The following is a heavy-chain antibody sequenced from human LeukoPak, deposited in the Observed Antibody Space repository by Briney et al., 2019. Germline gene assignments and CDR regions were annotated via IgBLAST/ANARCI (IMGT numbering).Heavy chain of an antibody. CDR3: ARDWSPNSSSWYGAPDYFDY. J-gene: IGHJ4*02. V-gene: IGHV3-21*01. CDR2: ISSSSSYI. D-gene: IGHD6-13*01. Sequence: GGSLRLSCAASGFTFSSYSMNWVRQAPGKGLEWVSSISSSSSYIYYADSMKGRFTISRDNAKNSLYLQMNSLRAEDTAVYYCARDWSPNSSSWYGAPDYFDYWGQGTLVTVSS. CDR1: GFTFSSYS.